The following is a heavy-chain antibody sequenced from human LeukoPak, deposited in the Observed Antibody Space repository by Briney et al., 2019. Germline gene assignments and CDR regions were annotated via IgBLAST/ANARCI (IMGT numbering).Heavy chain of an antibody. CDR1: GFTVSSNY. J-gene: IGHJ4*02. V-gene: IGHV3-66*04. D-gene: IGHD3-22*01. CDR3: ARQGSYYYDSSGYVDY. Sequence: GGSLRLSCAASGFTVSSNYMSWVRQAPGKGLEWVSVIYSGGSTYCADSVKGRFTISRDNSKNTLYLQMNSLRAEDTAVYYCARQGSYYYDSSGYVDYWGQGTLVTVSS. CDR2: IYSGGST.